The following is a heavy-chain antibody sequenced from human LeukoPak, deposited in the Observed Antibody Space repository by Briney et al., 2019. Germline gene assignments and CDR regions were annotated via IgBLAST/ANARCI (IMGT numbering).Heavy chain of an antibody. J-gene: IGHJ4*02. D-gene: IGHD3-3*01. Sequence: GGSLRLSCAASGFTSDDYAMHWVRQAPGKGLEWVSLISGDGGSTYYADSVKGRFTISRDNSKNSLYLQMNSLRTEDTALYYCAKDPLIDFWSGYPDEGLGFDYWGQGTLVTVSS. CDR3: AKDPLIDFWSGYPDEGLGFDY. CDR2: ISGDGGST. CDR1: GFTSDDYA. V-gene: IGHV3-43*02.